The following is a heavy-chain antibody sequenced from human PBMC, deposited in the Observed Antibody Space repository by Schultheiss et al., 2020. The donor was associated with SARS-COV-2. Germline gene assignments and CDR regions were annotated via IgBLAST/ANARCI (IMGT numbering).Heavy chain of an antibody. CDR2: IYYTGNT. J-gene: IGHJ5*02. CDR3: ARRRVHTAGAYHWFDP. D-gene: IGHD5-18*01. V-gene: IGHV4-59*08. CDR1: GGSISSYY. Sequence: SETLSLTCTVSGGSISSYYWSWIRQPPGKGLEWIGYIYYTGNTNYNPSLKSRVTMSIDTSRNHFSLQLNSVTAADTAIYYCARRRVHTAGAYHWFDPWGQGIMVTVSS.